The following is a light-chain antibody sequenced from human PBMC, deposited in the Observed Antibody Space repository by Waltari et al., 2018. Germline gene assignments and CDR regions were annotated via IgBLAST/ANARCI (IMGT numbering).Light chain of an antibody. CDR2: YVD. V-gene: IGLV1-36*01. CDR1: SSNIGNHP. CDR3: AAWDDGLNGVI. Sequence: QSVLTQPPSVSAAPGQRVTISCSGSSSNIGNHPVNWYQQLPGKAPKLLSFYVDLFPSGVSDRFSGSKSGTSASLAISGLQSGDEADYYCAAWDDGLNGVIFGGGTHLTVL. J-gene: IGLJ2*01.